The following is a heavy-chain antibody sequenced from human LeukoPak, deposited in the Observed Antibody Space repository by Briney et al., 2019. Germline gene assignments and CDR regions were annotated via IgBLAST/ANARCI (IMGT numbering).Heavy chain of an antibody. CDR3: ARFPQDVLLWFGEGFDP. V-gene: IGHV4-39*07. J-gene: IGHJ5*02. CDR1: GGSISSSGYY. Sequence: SETLSLTCTVSGGSISSSGYYWSWIRQPQGKGLEWIVEINHSGSTNYNPSLKSRVTISVNTSKKQFSLKLSSVTAADTAVYYCARFPQDVLLWFGEGFDPWGQGTLVTVSS. CDR2: INHSGST. D-gene: IGHD3-10*01.